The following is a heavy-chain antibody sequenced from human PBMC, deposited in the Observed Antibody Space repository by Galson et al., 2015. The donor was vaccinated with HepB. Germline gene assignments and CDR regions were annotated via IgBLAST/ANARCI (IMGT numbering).Heavy chain of an antibody. V-gene: IGHV3-7*03. CDR2: IKEDGSEQ. Sequence: SLRLSCAASGFIVSRDYMSWVRQAPGKGLEWVANIKEDGSEQYYEGSVRGRFTISRDNARNSLYLQVNSLRAEDTAIYYCARAKLDLYDAFDIWGQGTLVTVSS. CDR1: GFIVSRDY. J-gene: IGHJ3*02. D-gene: IGHD3/OR15-3a*01. CDR3: ARAKLDLYDAFDI.